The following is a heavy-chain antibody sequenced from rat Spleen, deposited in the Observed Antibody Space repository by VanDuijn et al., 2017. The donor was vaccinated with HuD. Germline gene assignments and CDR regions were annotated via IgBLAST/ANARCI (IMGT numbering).Heavy chain of an antibody. Sequence: EVQLVESGGGLVQPGRSLKLSCVASGFTFNNYWMTWIRQAPGKGLEWVASITSAGVTTYYPDSVKGRFTISRDNAKGTLYLEMNSLTSEDTATYYCTSSSVVAPYYFDYWGQGVMVTVSS. D-gene: IGHD3-8*01. V-gene: IGHV5-31*01. CDR1: GFTFNNYW. CDR2: ITSAGVTT. J-gene: IGHJ2*01. CDR3: TSSSVVAPYYFDY.